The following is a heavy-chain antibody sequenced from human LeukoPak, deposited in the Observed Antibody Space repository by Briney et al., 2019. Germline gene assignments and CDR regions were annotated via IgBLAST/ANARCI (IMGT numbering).Heavy chain of an antibody. CDR2: IYYSGST. Sequence: SETLSLTCTVSGGSIRSYYWSWIRQPPGKGLEWIGYIYYSGSTNYNPSLKSRVTISLDTSKNQFSLKLSPVTAADTAVYYCASGYLWFGEFDYWGQGTLVTVSS. D-gene: IGHD3-10*01. V-gene: IGHV4-59*01. CDR3: ASGYLWFGEFDY. J-gene: IGHJ4*02. CDR1: GGSIRSYY.